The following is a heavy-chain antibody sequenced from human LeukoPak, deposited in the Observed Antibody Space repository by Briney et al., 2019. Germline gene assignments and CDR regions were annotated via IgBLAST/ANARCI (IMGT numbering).Heavy chain of an antibody. V-gene: IGHV3-23*01. CDR2: IVTGGLTT. CDR1: GFTFSSYA. J-gene: IGHJ6*02. CDR3: ARRSTSGNFYSGMDV. D-gene: IGHD3-10*01. Sequence: PGGSLRLSCAASGFTFSSYAMRWVRQAPGKGLEWVSTIVTGGLTTYYADSVKGRFTISRDNSKNTLYLQMNSLTADDTAVYYCARRSTSGNFYSGMDVWGQGTTVTVS.